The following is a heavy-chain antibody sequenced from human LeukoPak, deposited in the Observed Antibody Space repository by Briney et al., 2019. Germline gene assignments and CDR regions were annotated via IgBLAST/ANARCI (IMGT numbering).Heavy chain of an antibody. J-gene: IGHJ3*02. D-gene: IGHD3-22*01. CDR1: GFTFSSYA. Sequence: GGSLRLSCAASGFTFSSYAMHWVRQAPGKGLEWVSYISSSGSTIYYADSVKGRFTISRDNAKNSLYLQMNSLRAEDTAVYYCARSGTTYYYDSGTRIWGQGTMVTVSS. V-gene: IGHV3-48*04. CDR2: ISSSGSTI. CDR3: ARSGTTYYYDSGTRI.